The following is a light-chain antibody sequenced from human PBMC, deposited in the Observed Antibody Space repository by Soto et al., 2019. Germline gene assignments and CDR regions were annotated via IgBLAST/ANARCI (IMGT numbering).Light chain of an antibody. CDR2: DNG. CDR3: GTWDNSLNGYV. V-gene: IGLV1-51*01. CDR1: SSNIGSNY. Sequence: QSVLTQPPSVSAAPGQKVTISCSGSSSNIGSNYVSWYQQLPGAAPKLLIYDNGKRPSGIPDRFSGSQSGTSATLGITGLQTGDEADYYCGTWDNSLNGYVFGPGTKLTVL. J-gene: IGLJ1*01.